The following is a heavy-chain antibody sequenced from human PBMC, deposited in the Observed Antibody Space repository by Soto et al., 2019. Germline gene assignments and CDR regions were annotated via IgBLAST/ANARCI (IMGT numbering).Heavy chain of an antibody. V-gene: IGHV3-23*01. CDR1: GFTFSSYG. Sequence: GGSLRLSCAASGFTFSSYGVHWVRQAPGKGLEWVSAISGSGGSTYYADSVKGRFTISRDNSKNTLYLQMNSLRAEDTAVYYCAKERCSSGCHSVYWGQGTLVTVSS. CDR2: ISGSGGST. CDR3: AKERCSSGCHSVY. J-gene: IGHJ4*02. D-gene: IGHD6-19*01.